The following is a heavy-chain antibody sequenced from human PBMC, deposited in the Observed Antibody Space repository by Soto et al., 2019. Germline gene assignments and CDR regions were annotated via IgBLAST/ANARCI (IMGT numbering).Heavy chain of an antibody. CDR1: GFTVSSNY. CDR2: IYSGGST. J-gene: IGHJ6*02. Sequence: PGGSLRLSCAASGFTVSSNYMSWVRQAPGKGLEWVSVIYSGGSTYYADSVKGRFTISRDNSKNTLYLQMNSLRAEDTAVYYCARDPGSGTTRYYYYGMDVWGQGTTVTVSS. D-gene: IGHD1-1*01. V-gene: IGHV3-53*01. CDR3: ARDPGSGTTRYYYYGMDV.